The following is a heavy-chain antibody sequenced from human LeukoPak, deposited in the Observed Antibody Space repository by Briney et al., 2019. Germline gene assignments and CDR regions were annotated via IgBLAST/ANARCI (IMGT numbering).Heavy chain of an antibody. Sequence: AGGSLRLSCAASGFTFSSYSMNWVRQAPGKGLEWVSSISSSSSYIYYADSVKGRFTISRDNAKNSLYLQMNSLRAEDTAVYYCAREGDYCSSTSCYIDAFDIWGQGTMVTVSS. CDR1: GFTFSSYS. CDR3: AREGDYCSSTSCYIDAFDI. D-gene: IGHD2-2*02. V-gene: IGHV3-21*01. CDR2: ISSSSSYI. J-gene: IGHJ3*02.